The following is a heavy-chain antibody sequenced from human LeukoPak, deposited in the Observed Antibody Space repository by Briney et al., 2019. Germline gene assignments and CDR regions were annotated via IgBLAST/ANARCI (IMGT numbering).Heavy chain of an antibody. CDR2: INPSGGST. J-gene: IGHJ5*02. CDR3: ARDSTTAGIPTNWFDP. D-gene: IGHD6-13*01. Sequence: GASVKVSCKASGYTFTSYYMHWVRQAPGQGLEWMGIINPSGGSTSYAQKFQGRVTMTRDMSTSTVYMELSSLRSEDTAVYYCARDSTTAGIPTNWFDPWGQGTLVTVSS. CDR1: GYTFTSYY. V-gene: IGHV1-46*01.